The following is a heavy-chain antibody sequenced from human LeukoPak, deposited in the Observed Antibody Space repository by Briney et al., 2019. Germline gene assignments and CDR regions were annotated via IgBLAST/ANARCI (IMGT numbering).Heavy chain of an antibody. V-gene: IGHV1-18*04. J-gene: IGHJ5*02. CDR3: ARVRRAMVRGVIITTTNWFDP. CDR2: ISAYNGNT. Sequence: ASVKVSCKTSGYTFTGYYMHWVRQAPGQGLEWMGWISAYNGNTNYAQKLQGRVTMTTDTSTSTAYMELRSLRSDDTAVYYCARVRRAMVRGVIITTTNWFDPWGQGTLVTVSS. D-gene: IGHD3-10*01. CDR1: GYTFTGYY.